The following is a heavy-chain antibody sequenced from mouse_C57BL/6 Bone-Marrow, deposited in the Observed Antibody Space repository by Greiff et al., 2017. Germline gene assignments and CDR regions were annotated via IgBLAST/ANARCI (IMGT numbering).Heavy chain of an antibody. Sequence: VQLKQPGAELVKPGASVKLSCKASGYTFTSYWMQWVKQRPGQGLEWIGEIDPSDSYTNYNQKFKGKATLTVDTSSSTAYMQLSSLTSEDSAVYYCARSGYYGSERDFDYWGQGTTLTVSS. CDR3: ARSGYYGSERDFDY. CDR2: IDPSDSYT. V-gene: IGHV1-50*01. CDR1: GYTFTSYW. J-gene: IGHJ2*01. D-gene: IGHD1-1*01.